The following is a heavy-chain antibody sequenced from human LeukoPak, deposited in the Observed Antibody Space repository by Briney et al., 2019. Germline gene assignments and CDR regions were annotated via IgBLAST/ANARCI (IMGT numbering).Heavy chain of an antibody. V-gene: IGHV3-23*01. J-gene: IGHJ3*02. Sequence: GGSLRLSCASSGFTFTNYAMNWVRQAPGKGLEWVSTLSPSGADTYYADSVKGRFTISRDISKNTLYLQMNSLRAEDTAVYYCARRAYNWGAFDIWGQGTMVTVSS. CDR3: ARRAYNWGAFDI. CDR1: GFTFTNYA. CDR2: LSPSGADT. D-gene: IGHD5-24*01.